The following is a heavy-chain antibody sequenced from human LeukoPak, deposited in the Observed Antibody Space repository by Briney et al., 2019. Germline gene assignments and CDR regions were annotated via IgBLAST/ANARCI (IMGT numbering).Heavy chain of an antibody. CDR3: ASLFYDSSGRGAFDI. Sequence: ASVKVSCKASGYTFTGYYMHWVRQAPGQGLEWMGWINPNSGGTNYAQKFQGRVTMTRDTSISTAYMEPSRLRSDDTAVYYCASLFYDSSGRGAFDIWGQGTMVTVSS. CDR1: GYTFTGYY. V-gene: IGHV1-2*02. CDR2: INPNSGGT. J-gene: IGHJ3*02. D-gene: IGHD3-22*01.